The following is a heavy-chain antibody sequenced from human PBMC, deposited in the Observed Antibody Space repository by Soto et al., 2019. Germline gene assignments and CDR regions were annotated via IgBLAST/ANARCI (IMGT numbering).Heavy chain of an antibody. J-gene: IGHJ4*02. D-gene: IGHD3-3*01. CDR2: IYSGGST. CDR3: ARAVLGYYDFWSGLNFDY. V-gene: IGHV3-66*01. Sequence: PGGSLRRSCAASGFTVSSNYMSWVRQAPGKGLEWVSVIYSGGSTYYADSVKGRFTISRDNSKNTLYLQMNSLRAEDTAVYYCARAVLGYYDFWSGLNFDYWGQGTLVTVSS. CDR1: GFTVSSNY.